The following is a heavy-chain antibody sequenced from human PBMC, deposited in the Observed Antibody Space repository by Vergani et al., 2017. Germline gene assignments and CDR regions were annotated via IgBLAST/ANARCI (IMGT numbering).Heavy chain of an antibody. V-gene: IGHV3-23*01. CDR2: ISGSGGSK. CDR3: AQDLGYCTNGVCDLRVVRPEYGMDV. CDR1: GFTFSSYA. Sequence: EVQLLESGGGLVQPGGSLRLSCAASGFTFSSYAMSWVRQAPGKGLEWVSAISGSGGSKYYADSVKGRFTISRDNSKNTLYLQMNSLRAEDTAVYYCAQDLGYCTNGVCDLRVVRPEYGMDVWGQGTTVTVSS. D-gene: IGHD2-8*01. J-gene: IGHJ6*02.